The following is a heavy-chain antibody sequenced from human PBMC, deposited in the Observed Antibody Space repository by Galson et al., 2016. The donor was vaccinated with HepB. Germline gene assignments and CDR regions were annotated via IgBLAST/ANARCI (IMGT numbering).Heavy chain of an antibody. CDR2: ISYHGETK. Sequence: SLRLSCAASGFTFSSYGMHWVRQAPGKGLEWVAVISYHGETKYYADSVKGRFTISRDNSNNTLYLQMSSLRAEDTAVYYCAKVNGVAWFWNPLDYWGQGTRVPVSS. CDR1: GFTFSSYG. V-gene: IGHV3-30*18. CDR3: AKVNGVAWFWNPLDY. J-gene: IGHJ4*02. D-gene: IGHD3-3*01.